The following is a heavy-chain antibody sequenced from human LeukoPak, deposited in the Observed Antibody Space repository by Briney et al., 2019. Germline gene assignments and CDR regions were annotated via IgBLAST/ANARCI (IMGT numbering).Heavy chain of an antibody. CDR3: AREPHDSGAVPGI. D-gene: IGHD4-17*01. J-gene: IGHJ3*02. V-gene: IGHV4-59*01. CDR1: GGSFSGYY. Sequence: PSETLSLTCAVYGGSFSGYYWSWVRQPPGKGLEWIGYVYYSGSTSYNPSLKGRVTISIDTSKNQFSLRLESVTAADTAVYYCAREPHDSGAVPGIWGQGTMVTVSS. CDR2: VYYSGST.